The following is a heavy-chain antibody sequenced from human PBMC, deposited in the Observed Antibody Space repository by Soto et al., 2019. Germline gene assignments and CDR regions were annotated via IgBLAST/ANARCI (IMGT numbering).Heavy chain of an antibody. D-gene: IGHD4-4*01. CDR2: ISYDGSNK. J-gene: IGHJ1*01. CDR1: GFTFSSYA. V-gene: IGHV3-30-3*01. CDR3: ARDRSVYSTLEYFQH. Sequence: GGSLRLSCAASGFTFSSYAMHWVRQAPGKGLEWVAVISYDGSNKYYADSVKGRFTISRDNSKNTLYLQMNSLRAEDTAVYYCARDRSVYSTLEYFQHWGQGTLVTVSS.